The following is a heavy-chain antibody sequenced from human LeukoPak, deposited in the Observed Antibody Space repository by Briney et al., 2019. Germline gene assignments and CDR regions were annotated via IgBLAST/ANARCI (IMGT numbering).Heavy chain of an antibody. D-gene: IGHD6-13*01. J-gene: IGHJ4*02. CDR1: GGSISSNNW. CDR2: IYHSGST. Sequence: SETLSLTCAVSGGSISSNNWWSWVRQPPGKGLEWIGEIYHSGSTNYNPSLKSRVTISLDTSKNQLSLKLSSVTAADTAVYYCARVTGYMTEDYFDYWGQGTLITVSS. V-gene: IGHV4-4*02. CDR3: ARVTGYMTEDYFDY.